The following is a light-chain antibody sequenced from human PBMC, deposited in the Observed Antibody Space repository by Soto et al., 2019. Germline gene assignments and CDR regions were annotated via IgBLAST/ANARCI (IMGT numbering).Light chain of an antibody. CDR1: SSDVGGHDY. CDR2: GVS. Sequence: QSVLTQPPSASGSPGQSVTISCTGTSSDVGGHDYVSWYQQYPGKAPKLIIYGVSKRPSGVPDRFSGSKSVNTASLTVSGLQAEDEADYYCSSYAGGTNLVFGGGTKLTVL. CDR3: SSYAGGTNLV. J-gene: IGLJ2*01. V-gene: IGLV2-8*01.